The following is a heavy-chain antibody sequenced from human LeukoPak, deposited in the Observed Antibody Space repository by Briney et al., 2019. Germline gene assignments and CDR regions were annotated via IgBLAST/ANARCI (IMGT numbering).Heavy chain of an antibody. CDR2: ISGSGGST. CDR3: AKVSTIFGVVIRPNYFDY. D-gene: IGHD3-3*01. Sequence: GGSLRLSCAASGFTFSSYAMGWVRQAPGKGLEWVSAISGSGGSTYYADSVKGRFTISRDNSKTTLYLQMNSLRAEDTAVYYCAKVSTIFGVVIRPNYFDYWGQGTLVTVSS. CDR1: GFTFSSYA. V-gene: IGHV3-23*01. J-gene: IGHJ4*02.